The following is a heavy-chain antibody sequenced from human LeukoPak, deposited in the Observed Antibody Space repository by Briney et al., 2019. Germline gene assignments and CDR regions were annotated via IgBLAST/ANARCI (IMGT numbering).Heavy chain of an antibody. D-gene: IGHD3-9*01. J-gene: IGHJ4*02. CDR2: INHSGTT. Sequence: SETLSLTCAVSGGSFSGYYWSWIRQSPGKGLEWIGEINHSGTTNYNPSLKSRVTISIDTSKNQFSLKLTSVTAADTAVYYCARGTLRYFDKGWGQGTLVTVSS. CDR1: GGSFSGYY. V-gene: IGHV4-34*01. CDR3: ARGTLRYFDKG.